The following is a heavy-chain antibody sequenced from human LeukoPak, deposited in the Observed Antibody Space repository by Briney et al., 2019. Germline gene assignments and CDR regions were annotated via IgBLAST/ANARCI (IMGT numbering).Heavy chain of an antibody. CDR3: ASGYTYVRLGDH. CDR2: TNLHGTTV. V-gene: IGHV3-74*01. J-gene: IGHJ4*02. CDR1: GLSFSNYW. D-gene: IGHD5-18*01. Sequence: GGSLRLSCAVSGLSFSNYWMHWVRQAPGKGLVWVARTNLHGTTVDYADSVKGRFTISRDHAKNTLFMQMNSLRPEDTAVYYCASGYTYVRLGDHWGQGTLVTVSS.